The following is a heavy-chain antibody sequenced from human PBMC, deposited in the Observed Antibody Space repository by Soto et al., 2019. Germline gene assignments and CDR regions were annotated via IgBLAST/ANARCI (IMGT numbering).Heavy chain of an antibody. D-gene: IGHD6-6*01. J-gene: IGHJ6*02. V-gene: IGHV3-33*01. Sequence: QSGGSLRLSCAASGFTFSVYGMHWVCQAPGKGLERVATIWYDGSNKYYADSVKGRFTISRDNSKYTLSLQMNSLRAEDTAVYYCAREYSSSPYSFYYGMDVWGPGTTVTVAS. CDR2: IWYDGSNK. CDR1: GFTFSVYG. CDR3: AREYSSSPYSFYYGMDV.